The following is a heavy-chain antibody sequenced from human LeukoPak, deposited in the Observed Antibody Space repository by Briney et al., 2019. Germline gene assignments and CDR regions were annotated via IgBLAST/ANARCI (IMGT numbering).Heavy chain of an antibody. CDR2: INPHSGDT. D-gene: IGHD4-17*01. CDR3: ARGSALRQTTGTTFDS. CDR1: AYTFTDYY. J-gene: IGHJ4*02. Sequence: ASVKVSCKASAYTFTDYYMHWVRQAPGQGLEWMGWINPHSGDTHYAQSFQGRVTMTRDTSISTAYMELSRLTSDDTALYYCARGSALRQTTGTTFDSWGQGTLVTVSS. V-gene: IGHV1-2*02.